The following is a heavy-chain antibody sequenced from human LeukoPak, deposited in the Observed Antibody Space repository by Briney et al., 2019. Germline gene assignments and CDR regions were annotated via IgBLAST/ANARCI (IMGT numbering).Heavy chain of an antibody. CDR2: IYWNEDK. J-gene: IGHJ4*02. Sequence: SGPALVNPTQTLTLTCTFSGFSLSTSGVGVGWIRQPPGKALEWLALIYWNEDKRYSPSLKSRLTITKDTSKNQVVLTMTNMDPVDTATYYCARFITMVRGVIQRDFDYWGQGTLATVSS. CDR1: GFSLSTSGVG. V-gene: IGHV2-5*01. D-gene: IGHD3-10*01. CDR3: ARFITMVRGVIQRDFDY.